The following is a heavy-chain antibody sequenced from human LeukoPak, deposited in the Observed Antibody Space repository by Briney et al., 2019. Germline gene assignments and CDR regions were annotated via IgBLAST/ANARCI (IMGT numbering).Heavy chain of an antibody. V-gene: IGHV3-73*01. Sequence: GGSLRLSCAASGFTFSGSAMHWVRQASGKGLEWVGRIRSKTNNYATEYAVSVKGRFIISRDDSKNTVFLQMNSLRAEDTAVYFCARGTVDIVVLVAATYYWGQGTLVTVSS. J-gene: IGHJ4*02. CDR3: ARGTVDIVVLVAATYY. CDR2: IRSKTNNYAT. CDR1: GFTFSGSA. D-gene: IGHD2-15*01.